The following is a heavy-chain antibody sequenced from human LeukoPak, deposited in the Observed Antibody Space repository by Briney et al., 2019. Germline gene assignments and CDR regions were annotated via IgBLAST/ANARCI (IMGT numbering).Heavy chain of an antibody. J-gene: IGHJ6*02. V-gene: IGHV4-34*01. CDR2: IRHSGST. Sequence: SETLSLTCVVSGGSFNDYYWSWIRQAPGKGLEWIGEIRHSGSTNYNPSLKGRVTVSVDTSKNQFSLRLTSVTAADTAVYYCARKGSWTYYYAMDVWGQGTTVTVSS. CDR1: GGSFNDYY. CDR3: ARKGSWTYYYAMDV. D-gene: IGHD6-13*01.